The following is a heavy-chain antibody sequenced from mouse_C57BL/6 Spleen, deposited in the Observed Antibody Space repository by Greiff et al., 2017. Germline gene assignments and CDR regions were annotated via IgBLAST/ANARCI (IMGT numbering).Heavy chain of an antibody. Sequence: EVHLVESEGGLVQPGSSMKLSCTASGFTFSDYYMAWVRQVPEKGLEWVANINYDGSSTYYLDSLKSRFIISRDNAKNILYLQMSSLKSEDTATYYCARDRVYDYDEGYFDVWGTGTTVTVSS. CDR2: INYDGSST. CDR1: GFTFSDYY. D-gene: IGHD2-4*01. V-gene: IGHV5-16*01. CDR3: ARDRVYDYDEGYFDV. J-gene: IGHJ1*03.